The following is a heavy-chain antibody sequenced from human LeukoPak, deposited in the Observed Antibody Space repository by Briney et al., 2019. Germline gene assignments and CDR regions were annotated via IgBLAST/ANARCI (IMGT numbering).Heavy chain of an antibody. Sequence: PGGSLRLSCAASGFTFSSYAMHWVRQAPGKGLEWVAVISYDGSNKYYADSVKGRFTISRDNSKNSLYLQMNSLRAEDTAVYYCARGDGDYRAFDIWGQGTMVTVSS. V-gene: IGHV3-30*04. D-gene: IGHD4-17*01. CDR3: ARGDGDYRAFDI. CDR1: GFTFSSYA. CDR2: ISYDGSNK. J-gene: IGHJ3*02.